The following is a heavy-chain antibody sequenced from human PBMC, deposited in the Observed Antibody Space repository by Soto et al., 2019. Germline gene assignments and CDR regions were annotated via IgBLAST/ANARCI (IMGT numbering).Heavy chain of an antibody. Sequence: SETLSLTCRVSDGSMNSDSSYWGWIRQPPGKGLEWIGVINHSGSTYHNLSLKGRVTMSVDASRNQFSLKLTSMTAADTAVYYCARLGGYVSVGYYYLWDSWGEGTLVTVSS. J-gene: IGHJ4*02. CDR2: INHSGST. D-gene: IGHD3-22*01. CDR3: ARLGGYVSVGYYYLWDS. V-gene: IGHV4-39*01. CDR1: DGSMNSDSSY.